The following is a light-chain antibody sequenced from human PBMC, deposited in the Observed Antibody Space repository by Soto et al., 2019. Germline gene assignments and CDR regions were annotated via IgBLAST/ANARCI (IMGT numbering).Light chain of an antibody. CDR3: GSWDSSLSAYV. V-gene: IGLV1-51*01. CDR2: DDD. J-gene: IGLJ1*01. CDR1: SSDVGGYNY. Sequence: QSALTQPASVSGSPGQSITISCTGTSSDVGGYNYVSWYQQLPGTAPKLLIYDDDKRPSGIPDRFSGSKSGTSATLGITGFRTGDEADYYCGSWDSSLSAYVFGTGTKLTVL.